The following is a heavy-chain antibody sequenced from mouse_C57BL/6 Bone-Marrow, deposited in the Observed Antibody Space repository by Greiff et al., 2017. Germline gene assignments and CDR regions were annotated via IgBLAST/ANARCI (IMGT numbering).Heavy chain of an antibody. D-gene: IGHD2-1*01. CDR1: GYTFTDYY. V-gene: IGHV1-76*01. J-gene: IGHJ2*01. CDR3: ARGRALLLDY. CDR2: IYPGRGNT. Sequence: QVQLQQSGAELVRPGASVKLSCKASGYTFTDYYINWVKQRPGQGLEWIARIYPGRGNTYYNEKFKGKATLTAEQSSSPAYMQLSSLTSEDSAVYFCARGRALLLDYWGQGTTLTVSS.